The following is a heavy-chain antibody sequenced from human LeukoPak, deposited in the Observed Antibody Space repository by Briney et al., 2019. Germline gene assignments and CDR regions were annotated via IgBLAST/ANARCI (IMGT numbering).Heavy chain of an antibody. D-gene: IGHD3-10*01. CDR1: GGTFSSYA. CDR3: ASLEESFYYGSGSYNSDDAFDI. J-gene: IGHJ3*02. CDR2: IIPIFGTA. V-gene: IGHV1-69*06. Sequence: SVKVSCKASGGTFSSYAISWVRQAPGQGLEWMGGIIPIFGTANYAQKFQGRVTITADKSTSTAYMELSSLRSEDTAVYYCASLEESFYYGSGSYNSDDAFDIWGQGTMVTVSS.